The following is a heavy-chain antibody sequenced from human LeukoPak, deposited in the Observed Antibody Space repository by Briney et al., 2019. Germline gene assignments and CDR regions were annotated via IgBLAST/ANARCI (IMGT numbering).Heavy chain of an antibody. J-gene: IGHJ4*02. CDR3: ARGYYGSGSYWDY. D-gene: IGHD3-10*01. V-gene: IGHV3-48*01. CDR1: GFTFSTYS. CDR2: ISSSSSTT. Sequence: GGSLRLSCAASGFTFSTYSMNWVRQAPGRGLEWLSYISSSSSTTYSADSMKGRFTVSRDNAKNSLYLQMNSLRAEDTAVYYCARGYYGSGSYWDYWGRGTLVTVSS.